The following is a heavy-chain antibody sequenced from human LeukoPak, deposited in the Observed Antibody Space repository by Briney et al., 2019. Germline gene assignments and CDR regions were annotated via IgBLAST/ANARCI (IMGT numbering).Heavy chain of an antibody. CDR1: GFTFNTYY. CDR2: ITSSGSDI. CDR3: ATDPSSSVWSY. J-gene: IGHJ4*02. V-gene: IGHV3-21*01. D-gene: IGHD6-6*01. Sequence: GGSLRLSCAASGFTFNTYYMKWVRQAPGRGLEWVSSITSSGSDIYYADSVKGRFTISRDNAKYSLYLQMNSLRADDTAIYYCATDPSSSVWSYSGQGTLVTVSS.